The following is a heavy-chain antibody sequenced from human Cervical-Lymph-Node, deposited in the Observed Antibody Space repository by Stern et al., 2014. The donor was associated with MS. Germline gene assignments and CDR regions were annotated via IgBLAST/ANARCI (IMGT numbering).Heavy chain of an antibody. CDR2: IYWDDDK. CDR3: AHRQGVHAPFDF. Sequence: QITLKESGPTLVKPTQTLTLTCTFSGFSLTTSGLAVGWIRQPPGKALEWLALIYWDDDKWYSSSLKSRLTLTKDTSKNQVVLIVTSMDPVDTATYYCAHRQGVHAPFDFWGQGTLVTVSS. V-gene: IGHV2-5*02. J-gene: IGHJ4*02. CDR1: GFSLTTSGLA. D-gene: IGHD3-16*01.